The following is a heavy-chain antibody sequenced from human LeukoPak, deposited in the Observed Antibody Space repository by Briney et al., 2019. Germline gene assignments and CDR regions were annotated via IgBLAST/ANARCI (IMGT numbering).Heavy chain of an antibody. J-gene: IGHJ3*01. V-gene: IGHV1-18*01. CDR1: GYSFSAYT. CDR2: ITVYNNKT. Sequence: ASVRVSCKASGYSFSAYTVSWVRQAPGQGLEWMALITVYNNKTDYAQKFEGRVTVTTDTSTSTAYMELRSLTSDDTAVYYCARQRFGDVHALDVWGQGTVVSVS. D-gene: IGHD3-10*01. CDR3: ARQRFGDVHALDV.